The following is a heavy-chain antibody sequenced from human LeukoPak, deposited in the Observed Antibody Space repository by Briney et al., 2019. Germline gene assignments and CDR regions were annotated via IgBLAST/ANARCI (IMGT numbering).Heavy chain of an antibody. CDR3: ARGRHYHTGILGEAY. J-gene: IGHJ4*02. CDR1: GGSISSSNW. V-gene: IGHV4-4*02. Sequence: SETLSLTCAVSGGSISSSNWWSWVRQPPGKGLEWIGEIYHSGSTNYNPSLKSRVTISVDKSKNQFSLKLSSVTAADTAVYYCARGRHYHTGILGEAYWGQGTLVTVSS. D-gene: IGHD3-10*01. CDR2: IYHSGST.